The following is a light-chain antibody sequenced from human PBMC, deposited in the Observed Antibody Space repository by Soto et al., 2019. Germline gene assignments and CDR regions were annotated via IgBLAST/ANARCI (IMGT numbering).Light chain of an antibody. J-gene: IGLJ1*01. CDR1: SGDIGSYNR. Sequence: QSALTQPASVSGSPGQSITISCTGTSGDIGSYNRVSWYQQHPGKAPKLIIYEVTDRPSGVSNRFSGSKSGNTASLTISGLQDEDEAEYYCSSYTNSNTRACVFGTGTKVTV. CDR3: SSYTNSNTRACV. V-gene: IGLV2-14*01. CDR2: EVT.